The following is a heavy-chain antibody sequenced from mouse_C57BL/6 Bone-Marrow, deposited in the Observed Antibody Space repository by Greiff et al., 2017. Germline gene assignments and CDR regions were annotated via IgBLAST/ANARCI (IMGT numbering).Heavy chain of an antibody. Sequence: EVQLVESGGGLVKPGGSLKLSCAASGFTFSSYAMSWVRQTPEKRLEWVATISDGGSYTYYPDNVKGRFTISRDNAKNTLFLQMTSLRSEDTAMYYCARSRLRTWFAYWGQGTLVTVSA. CDR1: GFTFSSYA. D-gene: IGHD2-4*01. V-gene: IGHV5-4*01. CDR2: ISDGGSYT. CDR3: ARSRLRTWFAY. J-gene: IGHJ3*01.